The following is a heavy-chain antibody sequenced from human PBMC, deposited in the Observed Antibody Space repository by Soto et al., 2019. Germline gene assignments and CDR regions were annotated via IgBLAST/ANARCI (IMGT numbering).Heavy chain of an antibody. J-gene: IGHJ6*02. CDR3: ARVSGRDYGLYYYGMDV. Sequence: SVKVSCKASGGTFSSYAISWVRQAPGQGLEWMGGIIPIFGTANYAQKFQGRVTITADESTSTAYMELSSLRSEDTAVYYCARVSGRDYGLYYYGMDVWGQGTTVTVSS. V-gene: IGHV1-69*13. D-gene: IGHD4-17*01. CDR1: GGTFSSYA. CDR2: IIPIFGTA.